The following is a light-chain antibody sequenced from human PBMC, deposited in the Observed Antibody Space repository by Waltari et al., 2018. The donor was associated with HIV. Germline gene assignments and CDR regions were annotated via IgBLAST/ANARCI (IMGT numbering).Light chain of an antibody. J-gene: IGLJ2*01. CDR1: SSITGSKY. CDR2: RSN. Sequence: QSVLTQPPSASGTPGQRVIISCSGSSSITGSKYVNWYQQRPGTSPKLLMYRSNQRPSGVPDQYPGSRSDPSASLAISGLRSEDGADYHCAAWDDSLSGPGVFGGGTKLTVL. V-gene: IGLV1-47*01. CDR3: AAWDDSLSGPGV.